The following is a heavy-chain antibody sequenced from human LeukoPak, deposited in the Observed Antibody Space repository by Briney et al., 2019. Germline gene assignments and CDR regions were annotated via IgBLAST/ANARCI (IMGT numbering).Heavy chain of an antibody. CDR2: ISYDGSNE. Sequence: GRSLRLSCAASGFTFSNYGIHWVRQAPGKGLEWVAVISYDGSNEYYADSVKGRFTISRDNSKNTLYLQMNSLRAEDTAVYYCAKEGTYSSGWNSGTEYFQDWGQGTLVTVSS. J-gene: IGHJ1*01. D-gene: IGHD6-19*01. CDR3: AKEGTYSSGWNSGTEYFQD. V-gene: IGHV3-30*18. CDR1: GFTFSNYG.